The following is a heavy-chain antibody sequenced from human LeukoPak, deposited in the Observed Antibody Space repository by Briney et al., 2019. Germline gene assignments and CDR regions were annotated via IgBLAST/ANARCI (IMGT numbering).Heavy chain of an antibody. CDR3: VPSSSWFYYFDY. J-gene: IGHJ4*02. CDR2: IYYSGST. CDR1: GGSISSSSYY. D-gene: IGHD6-13*01. V-gene: IGHV4-39*07. Sequence: SETLSLTCTASGGSISSSSYYWGWIRQPPGKGLEWIGSIYYSGSTYYNPSLKSRVTISVDTSKNQFSLKLSSVTAADTAVYYCVPSSSWFYYFDYWGQGTLVTVSS.